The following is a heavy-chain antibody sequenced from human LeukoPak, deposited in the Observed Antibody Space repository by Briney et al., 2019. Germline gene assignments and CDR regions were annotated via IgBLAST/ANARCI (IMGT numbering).Heavy chain of an antibody. CDR2: ISSSSSYI. J-gene: IGHJ1*01. CDR1: GFTFSSYS. CDR3: AGGGRTISEYFQH. Sequence: GGSLRLSCAASGFTFSSYSMNWVRQAPGKGLEWVSSISSSSSYIYYADSVKGRFTISRDSAKNSLYLQMNSLRAEDTAVYYCAGGGRTISEYFQHWGQGTLVTVSS. D-gene: IGHD2-8*01. V-gene: IGHV3-21*01.